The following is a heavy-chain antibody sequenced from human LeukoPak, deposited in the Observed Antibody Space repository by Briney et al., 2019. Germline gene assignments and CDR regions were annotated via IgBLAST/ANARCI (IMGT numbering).Heavy chain of an antibody. Sequence: ASVKVSCKASGYTFTSYDINWVRQATGQGLEWMGWMNPNSGNTGYAQKFQGRVTITRNTSISTAYMELSSLRSEDTAVYYCARDYDSGSYSDFDYWGQGTLVTVSS. CDR2: MNPNSGNT. V-gene: IGHV1-8*03. D-gene: IGHD3-10*01. J-gene: IGHJ4*02. CDR3: ARDYDSGSYSDFDY. CDR1: GYTFTSYD.